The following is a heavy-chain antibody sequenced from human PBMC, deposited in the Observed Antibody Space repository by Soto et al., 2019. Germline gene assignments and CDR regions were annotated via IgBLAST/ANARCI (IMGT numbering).Heavy chain of an antibody. D-gene: IGHD2-2*03. J-gene: IGHJ4*02. CDR2: ISWNSGDI. V-gene: IGHV3-9*01. Sequence: EVQLVESGGGSVQPGRSLRLSCAASGFSFDDYGMHWVRQGPGKCLEWVSGISWNSGDIYDADSVKGRFTISRDNAKRSLYLQMNSLRTEDTALYYCAKDNDLDRDGPFDYWGQGILVTVSS. CDR3: AKDNDLDRDGPFDY. CDR1: GFSFDDYG.